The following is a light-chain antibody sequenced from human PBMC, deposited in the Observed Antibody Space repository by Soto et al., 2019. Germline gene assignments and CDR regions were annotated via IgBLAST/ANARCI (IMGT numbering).Light chain of an antibody. Sequence: EIVLTQSPATLSLSPGERATLSCRASQSVSSNLAWHQQKPGQAPRLLIYGASTRATGIPARFSGSGSGTEFTLTISSLQSEDFAVYYCQQYNNWPPITFGQGTRLEIK. CDR2: GAS. CDR3: QQYNNWPPIT. CDR1: QSVSSN. V-gene: IGKV3-15*01. J-gene: IGKJ5*01.